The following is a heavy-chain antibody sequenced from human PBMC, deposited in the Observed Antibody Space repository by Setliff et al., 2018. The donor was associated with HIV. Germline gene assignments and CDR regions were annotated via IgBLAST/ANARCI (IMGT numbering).Heavy chain of an antibody. CDR1: GFTFSSYN. CDR2: ISSSGGTI. V-gene: IGHV3-48*04. J-gene: IGHJ4*02. Sequence: GGSLRLSCAASGFTFSSYNMNWVRQAPGKGLEWVSYISSSGGTIYYADSVKGRFTISRDNAKNSLNLQMNSLRAEDTAVYYCARVRSPFYFDYWGQGTLVTSPQ. CDR3: ARVRSPFYFDY.